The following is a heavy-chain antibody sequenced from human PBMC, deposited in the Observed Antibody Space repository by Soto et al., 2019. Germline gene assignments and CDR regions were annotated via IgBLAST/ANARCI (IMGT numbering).Heavy chain of an antibody. J-gene: IGHJ4*02. CDR2: IYYSGSS. D-gene: IGHD2-8*01. V-gene: IGHV4-59*08. CDR3: ARYYNGDYFDY. CDR1: GGSITGYD. Sequence: SETLSLTCTVSGGSITGYDWSWIRQPPGKGLEWIGYIYYSGSSNYNPSLKSRVTISVDTSKDQFSLKLSSVTAADTAIYYCARYYNGDYFDYWGQGTLVTVSS.